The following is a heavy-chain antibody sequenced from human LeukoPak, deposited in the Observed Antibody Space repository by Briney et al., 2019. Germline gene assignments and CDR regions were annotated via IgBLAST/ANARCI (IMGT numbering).Heavy chain of an antibody. Sequence: GASVKVSCKASGYTFTSYYMYWVRQAPGQGLEWMGMINPSGGSTTYAQNFQGRVTMTRDTSTSTVYMELSSLRSEDTAVYYCARDVGSSSWYFDYWGQGTLVTVSS. CDR2: INPSGGST. J-gene: IGHJ4*02. CDR3: ARDVGSSSWYFDY. CDR1: GYTFTSYY. D-gene: IGHD6-13*01. V-gene: IGHV1-46*01.